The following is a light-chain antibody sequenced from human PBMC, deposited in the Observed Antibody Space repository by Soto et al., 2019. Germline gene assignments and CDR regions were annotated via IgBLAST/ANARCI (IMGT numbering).Light chain of an antibody. Sequence: QSVLTQPASVSGSPGQSITISCTGTSSDVGGFNYVSWYQQHPGKAPKLMIYDVTTRPSGVSSRFSGSKSGNTASLRISGLQAADEADYYCSSYTSSSTLGVFGGGTKLTVL. CDR1: SSDVGGFNY. CDR3: SSYTSSSTLGV. CDR2: DVT. J-gene: IGLJ2*01. V-gene: IGLV2-14*03.